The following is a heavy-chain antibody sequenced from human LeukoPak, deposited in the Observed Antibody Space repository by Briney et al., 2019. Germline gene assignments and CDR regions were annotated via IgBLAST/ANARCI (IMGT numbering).Heavy chain of an antibody. Sequence: SETLSLTCTVSGGSISSGSYYWSWIRQPAGKGLEWIGRIYTSGSTNYNPSLKSRVTISVDTSKNEFSLKLNSVTAADTAVYYCARAGGYLLYFDSWGQGTLATVSS. CDR1: GGSISSGSYY. CDR3: ARAGGYLLYFDS. V-gene: IGHV4-61*02. D-gene: IGHD5-12*01. CDR2: IYTSGST. J-gene: IGHJ4*02.